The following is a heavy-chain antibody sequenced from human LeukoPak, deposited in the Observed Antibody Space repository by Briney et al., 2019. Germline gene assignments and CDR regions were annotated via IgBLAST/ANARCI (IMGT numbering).Heavy chain of an antibody. CDR2: IKSKTDGGTT. V-gene: IGHV3-15*01. J-gene: IGHJ4*02. CDR1: GFTFGNTW. D-gene: IGHD3-22*01. Sequence: PGGSLRLSCAASGFTFGNTWMSWVRQAPGKGLDWFGRIKSKTDGGTTDYAAPEKGRFTISRDDSKNTGYLQMHRLSAEDTAVYYCTTAAEYNYDSSAYYQYDYWGQGTLVTVSS. CDR3: TTAAEYNYDSSAYYQYDY.